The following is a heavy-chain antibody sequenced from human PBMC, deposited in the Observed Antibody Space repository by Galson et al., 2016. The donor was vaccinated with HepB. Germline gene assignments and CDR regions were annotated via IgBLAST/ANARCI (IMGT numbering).Heavy chain of an antibody. V-gene: IGHV1-24*01. CDR1: GQTLTQLS. Sequence: SVKVSCKVSGQTLTQLSMHWVRQAPGKGLEWMGGFDPEDGGTVYAQQFQGRVTMTRDSSISTAYMELSSLRSEDTAVYYCARAVRGSLLSDPWGQGTLVTVSS. J-gene: IGHJ5*02. D-gene: IGHD3-22*01. CDR2: FDPEDGGT. CDR3: ARAVRGSLLSDP.